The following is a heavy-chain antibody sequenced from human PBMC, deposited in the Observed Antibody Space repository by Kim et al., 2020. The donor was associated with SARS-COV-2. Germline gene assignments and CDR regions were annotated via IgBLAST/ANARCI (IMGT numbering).Heavy chain of an antibody. Sequence: ASVKVSCKASGYTFTSYDINWVRQATGQGLEWMGWMNPNSGNTGYAQKFQGRVTMTRNTSISTAYMELSSLRSEDTAVYYCARRWSHTIFGVVTNYNYYYMAVWGKEATVTVSS. CDR1: GYTFTSYD. J-gene: IGHJ6*03. D-gene: IGHD3-3*01. CDR3: ARRWSHTIFGVVTNYNYYYMAV. V-gene: IGHV1-8*01. CDR2: MNPNSGNT.